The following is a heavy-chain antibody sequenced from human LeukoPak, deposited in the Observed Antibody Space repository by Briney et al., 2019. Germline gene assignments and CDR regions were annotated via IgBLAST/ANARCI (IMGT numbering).Heavy chain of an antibody. CDR1: GGPFSGYY. CDR2: INHSGST. Sequence: PSETLSLTCAVYGGPFSGYYWSWIRQPPGKGLEWIGEINHSGSTNYNPSLKSRVTISVDTSKNQFSLKLSSVTAADTAVYYCARHGLRPRYYFDYWGQGTLVTVSS. V-gene: IGHV4-34*01. CDR3: ARHGLRPRYYFDY. J-gene: IGHJ4*02. D-gene: IGHD4-17*01.